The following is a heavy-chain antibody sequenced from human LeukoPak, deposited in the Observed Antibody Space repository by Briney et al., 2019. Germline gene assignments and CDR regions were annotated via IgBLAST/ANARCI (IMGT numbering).Heavy chain of an antibody. CDR2: ISYDGSNK. V-gene: IGHV3-30*18. CDR3: AKDGLVRIAVAGDLDY. D-gene: IGHD6-19*01. CDR1: GFTFSSYG. J-gene: IGHJ4*02. Sequence: PGGSLRLPCAASGFTFSSYGMHWVRQAPGKGLEWVAVISYDGSNKYYADSVKGRFTISRDNSKNTLYLQMNSLRAEDTAVYYCAKDGLVRIAVAGDLDYWGQGTLVTVSS.